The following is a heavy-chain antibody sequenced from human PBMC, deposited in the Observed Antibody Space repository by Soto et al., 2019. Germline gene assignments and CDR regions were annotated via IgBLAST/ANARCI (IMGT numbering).Heavy chain of an antibody. CDR1: GFTFSSYA. D-gene: IGHD2-15*01. J-gene: IGHJ6*02. Sequence: GSLRLSCAASGFTFSSYAMSWVRQAPGKGLEWVSAISGSGGSTYYADSVKGRFTISRDNSKNTLYLQMNSLRAEDTAVYYCARDLSNIGRTWSGTDNYYYGMDVWGPGTTVTVSS. CDR3: ARDLSNIGRTWSGTDNYYYGMDV. V-gene: IGHV3-23*01. CDR2: ISGSGGST.